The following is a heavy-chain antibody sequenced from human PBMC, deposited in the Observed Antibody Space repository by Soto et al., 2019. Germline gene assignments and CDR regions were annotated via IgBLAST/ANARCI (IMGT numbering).Heavy chain of an antibody. V-gene: IGHV6-1*01. D-gene: IGHD1-26*01. CDR2: TYYRSKWYN. J-gene: IGHJ5*01. CDR1: GDSVSSSSVT. Sequence: PSQTLSLTCAISGDSVSSSSVTWNWIRQSPSRGLEWLGRTYYRSKWYNDYAESVKSRITINPDTSKNQFSLHLNSVTPEYTVVYYCVRLIGNSWLDFWGQGTLVTAPQ. CDR3: VRLIGNSWLDF.